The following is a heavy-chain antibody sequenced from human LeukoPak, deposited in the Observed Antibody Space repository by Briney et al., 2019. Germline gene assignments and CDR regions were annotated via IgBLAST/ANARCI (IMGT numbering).Heavy chain of an antibody. CDR3: AKGRVLLWFGELLSPPDY. CDR2: ISGSGGST. CDR1: GFTFSSYA. D-gene: IGHD3-10*01. J-gene: IGHJ4*02. V-gene: IGHV3-23*01. Sequence: GGSLRLSCAASGFTFSSYAMSWVRQAPGKGLEWVSAISGSGGSTYYADSVKGRFTISRDKSKNTLYLQMNSLRAEDTAVYYCAKGRVLLWFGELLSPPDYWGQGTLVTVSS.